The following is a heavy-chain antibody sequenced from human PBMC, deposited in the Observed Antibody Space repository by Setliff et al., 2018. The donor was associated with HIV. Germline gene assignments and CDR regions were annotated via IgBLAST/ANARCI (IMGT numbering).Heavy chain of an antibody. J-gene: IGHJ6*03. CDR3: ARGVYASRFFEWSYERDYYYYYIDV. Sequence: SLTCGVSGGSISSSGYYWAWIRQPPGRGLEWIGSIYYSGSTYYNPALKSRVAISADTSKDQVSVNLTSVTAADTAVYFCARGVYASRFFEWSYERDYYYYYIDVWGKGTTVTVSS. CDR1: GGSISSSGYY. V-gene: IGHV4-39*01. D-gene: IGHD3-3*01. CDR2: IYYSGST.